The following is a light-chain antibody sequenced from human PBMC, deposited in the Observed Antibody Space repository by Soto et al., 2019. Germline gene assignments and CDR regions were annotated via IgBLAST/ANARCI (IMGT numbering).Light chain of an antibody. CDR3: TLYMGGGIRV. J-gene: IGLJ3*02. CDR1: SGTVSTTHF. V-gene: IGLV8-61*01. Sequence: QAVVTQEPSFSVSPGGSVTLTCGLTSGTVSTTHFPSWYQQTPGQPPPALLYNINPRSSGVPDRFSGSTLGDKAALTITGAHEDDESDYYCTLYMGGGIRVFGGRTKVTVL. CDR2: NIN.